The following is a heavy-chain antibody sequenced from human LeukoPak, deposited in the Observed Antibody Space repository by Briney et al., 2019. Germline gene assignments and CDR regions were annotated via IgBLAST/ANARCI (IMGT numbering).Heavy chain of an antibody. CDR1: GFTFSSYA. CDR3: ARGRGSNWGPFDY. V-gene: IGHV3-23*01. J-gene: IGHJ4*02. D-gene: IGHD7-27*01. CDR2: ISGSGGST. Sequence: GGSLRLSCAASGFTFSSYAMSWVRQAPGKGLEWVLAISGSGGSTYYADSVKGRFTISRDNSKNTLYLQMNSLRAEDTAVYYCARGRGSNWGPFDYWGQGTLVTVSS.